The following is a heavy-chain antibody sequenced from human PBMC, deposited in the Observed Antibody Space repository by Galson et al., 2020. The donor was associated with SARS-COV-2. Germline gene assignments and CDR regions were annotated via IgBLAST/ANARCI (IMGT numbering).Heavy chain of an antibody. CDR1: GFTFDDYA. J-gene: IGHJ4*02. CDR2: ISWNSGSI. Sequence: GGSLRLSCAASGFTFDDYAMHWVRQAPGKGLEWVSGISWNSGSIGYADSVKGRFTISRDNAKNSLYLQMNSLRAEDTALYYCAKDDAMGYWGQGTLVTVSS. CDR3: AKDDAMGY. D-gene: IGHD2-2*01. V-gene: IGHV3-9*01.